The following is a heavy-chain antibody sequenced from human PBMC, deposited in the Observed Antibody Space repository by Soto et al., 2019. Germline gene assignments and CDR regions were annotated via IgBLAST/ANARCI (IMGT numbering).Heavy chain of an antibody. CDR1: GYTFTSYA. Sequence: QVQLVQSGAEVKKPGASVKVSCKASGYTFTSYAMHWVRQAPGQRLEWMGWINAGNGNTKYSQKFQGRVTITRDTSASTAYMELSSLRSEDTAVYYCARYSSRWSRGYNWFDPWGQGTLVTVSS. CDR3: ARYSSRWSRGYNWFDP. CDR2: INAGNGNT. V-gene: IGHV1-3*01. J-gene: IGHJ5*02. D-gene: IGHD6-13*01.